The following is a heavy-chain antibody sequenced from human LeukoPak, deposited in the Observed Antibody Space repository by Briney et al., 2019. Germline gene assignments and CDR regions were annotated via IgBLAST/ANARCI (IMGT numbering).Heavy chain of an antibody. J-gene: IGHJ5*02. Sequence: PSETLSLTCTVSGGSISSSSYYWGWIRQPPGKGLEWIGSIYYSGSTFYNPSLKSRGTISVDTSKNQFSLKLRSVTAADTAVYYCARVRFLNNWFDPWGQGTLVTVSS. D-gene: IGHD3-3*01. CDR3: ARVRFLNNWFDP. CDR1: GGSISSSSYY. CDR2: IYYSGST. V-gene: IGHV4-39*01.